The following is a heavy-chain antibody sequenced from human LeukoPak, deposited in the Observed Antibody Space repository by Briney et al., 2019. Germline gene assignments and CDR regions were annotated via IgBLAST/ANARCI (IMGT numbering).Heavy chain of an antibody. V-gene: IGHV4-59*01. D-gene: IGHD5-12*01. CDR1: GGSISTYY. CDR2: VYYSGGT. J-gene: IGHJ4*02. Sequence: SETLSLTCTVSGGSISTYYWSWIRQPPRKGLEWIGYVYYSGGTYYNPSLKSRVTISVDTSQNQFYLKLSSVTAADTAVYYCARDGYSGSDALWGQGTLVTVSS. CDR3: ARDGYSGSDAL.